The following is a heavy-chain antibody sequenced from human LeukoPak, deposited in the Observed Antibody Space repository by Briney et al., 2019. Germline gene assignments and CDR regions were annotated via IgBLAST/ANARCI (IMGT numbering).Heavy chain of an antibody. CDR3: AKVVQYTASTGTGLAS. J-gene: IGHJ4*02. V-gene: IGHV3-33*06. Sequence: PGGSLRLSCAASGFNFMNFGMHWVRQAPGKGLDWVAVIWYDGSFIYYADSVRGRFIISRDNAKNTLYLQMNSVRAEDTATYYCAKVVQYTASTGTGLASWGQGTLVTVSS. CDR1: GFNFMNFG. CDR2: IWYDGSFI. D-gene: IGHD6-13*01.